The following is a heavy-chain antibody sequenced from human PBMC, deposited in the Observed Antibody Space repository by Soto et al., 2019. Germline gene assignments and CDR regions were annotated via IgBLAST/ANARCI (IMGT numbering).Heavy chain of an antibody. CDR1: GYTFTSYE. CDR3: ARDRRDGYNTLDY. Sequence: ASVKVSCKASGYTFTSYEMYWVRQAPGQGLEWMGIINPSGGSTTYAQKFQGRVTMTRDTSTSTVYMELSSLRSEDTAVYYCARDRRDGYNTLDYWGQGTLVTVSS. D-gene: IGHD5-12*01. CDR2: INPSGGST. V-gene: IGHV1-46*01. J-gene: IGHJ4*02.